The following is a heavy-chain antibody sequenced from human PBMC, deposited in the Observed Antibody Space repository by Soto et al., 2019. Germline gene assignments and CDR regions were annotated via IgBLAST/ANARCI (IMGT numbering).Heavy chain of an antibody. D-gene: IGHD3-10*01. V-gene: IGHV3-9*01. CDR2: ISWNSGSI. J-gene: IGHJ4*02. Sequence: VQLVESGGGLVQPGRSLRLSCAASGFTFDDYAMHWVRQAPGKGLEWVSGISWNSGSIGYADSVKGRFTISRDNAKNSLYLQMNSLRAEDTALYYCAKDMNPYGSGSIIDYWGQGTLVTVSS. CDR3: AKDMNPYGSGSIIDY. CDR1: GFTFDDYA.